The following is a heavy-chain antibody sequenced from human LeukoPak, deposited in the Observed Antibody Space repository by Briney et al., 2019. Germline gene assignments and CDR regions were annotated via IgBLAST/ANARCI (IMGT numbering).Heavy chain of an antibody. D-gene: IGHD2-15*01. J-gene: IGHJ3*01. CDR3: AKDRGGGSQLGDAFDV. CDR2: ISYSSETI. Sequence: PGGSLRLSCAASGFTFDEHAMHWVQQAPGKGLEWVSGISYSSETIGYVDSVKGRFTISRDNRKNSLYLQMNSLRPEDTALYYCAKDRGGGSQLGDAFDVWGQGTMVRVSS. V-gene: IGHV3-9*01. CDR1: GFTFDEHA.